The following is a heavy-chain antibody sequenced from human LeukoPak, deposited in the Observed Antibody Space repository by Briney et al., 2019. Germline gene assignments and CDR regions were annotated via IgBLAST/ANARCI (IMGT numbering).Heavy chain of an antibody. D-gene: IGHD4-11*01. CDR2: ISTYNGNT. CDR1: GYTFTSYG. CDR3: ARGRLPIYYFYMDV. V-gene: IGHV1-18*01. J-gene: IGHJ6*03. Sequence: PSVKLSCTASGYTFTSYGISWVRQAPGQGHGWMGWISTYNGNTNYAQQFQGRVTMTRYTSISTAYMKLSRLGSDDTAVYYCARGRLPIYYFYMDVWGKGTTVTVSS.